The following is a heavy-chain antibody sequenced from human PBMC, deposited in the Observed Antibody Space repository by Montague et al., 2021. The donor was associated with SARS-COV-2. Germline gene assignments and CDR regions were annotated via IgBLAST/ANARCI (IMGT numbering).Heavy chain of an antibody. J-gene: IGHJ4*02. CDR2: ISYNGRNK. V-gene: IGHV3-30*04. CDR1: GFTFSSYA. Sequence: SLRLSCAASGFTFSSYALHWVRQAPGKGPEWMAVISYNGRNKQYGDSVKGRSTISRDNSKNTLYLEVNNLRSDDTAVYYCAREPKPVGYSYGYTFFDYWGQGTLVTVSS. D-gene: IGHD5-18*01. CDR3: AREPKPVGYSYGYTFFDY.